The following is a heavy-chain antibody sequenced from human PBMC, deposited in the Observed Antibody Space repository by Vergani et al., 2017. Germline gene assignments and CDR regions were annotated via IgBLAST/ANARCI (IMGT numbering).Heavy chain of an antibody. D-gene: IGHD5-18*01. CDR1: GFTFSSYG. V-gene: IGHV3-33*01. CDR3: ARQEGEDTAMPDY. CDR2: IWYDGSNK. Sequence: QVQLVESGGGVVQPGRSLRLSCAASGFTFSSYGMHWVRQAPGKGLEWVAVIWYDGSNKYYADSVKGRFTISRDNSKNTLYLQMNSLRAEDTAVYYCARQEGEDTAMPDYWGQGTLVTVSS. J-gene: IGHJ4*02.